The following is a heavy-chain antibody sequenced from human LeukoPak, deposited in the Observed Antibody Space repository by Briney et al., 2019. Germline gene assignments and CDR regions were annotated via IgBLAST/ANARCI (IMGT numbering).Heavy chain of an antibody. J-gene: IGHJ4*02. CDR2: IKQDGSEK. D-gene: IGHD3-10*01. Sequence: GGSLRLSCAASGFTFSSDWISWVRQAPGKGLEWVANIKQDGSEKYYVDSVKGRFTISRDNAKNSLYLQMNSLRAEDTAVYYCARDGELLWFGELLYDWGQGTLVTVSS. CDR1: GFTFSSDW. CDR3: ARDGELLWFGELLYD. V-gene: IGHV3-7*03.